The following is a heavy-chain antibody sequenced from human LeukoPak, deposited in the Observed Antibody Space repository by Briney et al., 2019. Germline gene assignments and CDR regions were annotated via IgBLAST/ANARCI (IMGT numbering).Heavy chain of an antibody. D-gene: IGHD2-2*01. CDR1: GYTFTSYG. CDR3: AKGDFVVVPAAEDY. J-gene: IGHJ4*02. CDR2: ISAYNGNT. Sequence: ASVKVSCNSSGYTFTSYGISWVRQAPGQGLEWMGWISAYNGNTNYAQKLQGRVTMTTDTSTSTAYMELRSLRPDDTAVYYCAKGDFVVVPAAEDYWGQGTLVTVSS. V-gene: IGHV1-18*01.